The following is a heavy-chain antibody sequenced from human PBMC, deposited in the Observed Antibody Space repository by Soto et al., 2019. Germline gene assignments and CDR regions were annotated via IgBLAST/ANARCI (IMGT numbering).Heavy chain of an antibody. CDR3: ARSDIVATRYGMDV. Sequence: GASVKVSCKASGYTLTGYYMHWVRQAPGQGLEWMGWINPNSGGTNYAQKFQGWVTMTRDTSISTAYMELSRLRSDDTAVYYCARSDIVATRYGMDVWGQGTTVTVSS. CDR2: INPNSGGT. J-gene: IGHJ6*02. V-gene: IGHV1-2*04. D-gene: IGHD5-12*01. CDR1: GYTLTGYY.